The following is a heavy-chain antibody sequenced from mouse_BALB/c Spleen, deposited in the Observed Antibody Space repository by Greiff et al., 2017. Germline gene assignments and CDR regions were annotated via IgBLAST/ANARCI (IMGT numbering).Heavy chain of an antibody. CDR3: TRYDYLYMDY. J-gene: IGHJ4*01. CDR1: GFTFSSYT. CDR2: ISSGGSYT. Sequence: EVMLVESGGGLVKPGGSLKLSCAASGFTFSSYTMSWVRQTPEKRLEWVATISSGGSYTYYPDSVKGRFTISRDNAKNTLYLQMSSLKSEDTAMYYCTRYDYLYMDYWGQGTSVTVSS. D-gene: IGHD2-4*01. V-gene: IGHV5-6-4*01.